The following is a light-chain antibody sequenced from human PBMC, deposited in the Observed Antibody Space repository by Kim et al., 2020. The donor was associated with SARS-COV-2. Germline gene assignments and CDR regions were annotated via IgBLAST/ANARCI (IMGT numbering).Light chain of an antibody. V-gene: IGKV1-5*01. Sequence: STLSASVGDRVTITGRASQSISSWLAWYQQKPGKAPKLLIYDASSLESGVPSRFSGSGSGTEFTLTISSLQPDDFATYYCQQGLTFGGGTKVDIK. J-gene: IGKJ4*01. CDR2: DAS. CDR3: QQGLT. CDR1: QSISSW.